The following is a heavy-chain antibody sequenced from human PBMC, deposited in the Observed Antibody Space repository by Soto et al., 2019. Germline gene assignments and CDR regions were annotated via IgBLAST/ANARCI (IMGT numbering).Heavy chain of an antibody. CDR2: IIPIFGTA. CDR3: ARDFGAAREDDAFDM. Sequence: SVKVSCKASGGTFSSYAISWVRQAPGQGLEWMGGIIPIFGTANYAQKFQGRVTITADKSTSTAYMELSSLRSEDTAVYYCARDFGAAREDDAFDMWGEVTMMTV. V-gene: IGHV1-69*06. CDR1: GGTFSSYA. J-gene: IGHJ3*02. D-gene: IGHD6-6*01.